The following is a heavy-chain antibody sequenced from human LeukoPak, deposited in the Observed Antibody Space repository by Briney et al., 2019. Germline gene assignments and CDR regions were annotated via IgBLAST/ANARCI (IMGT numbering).Heavy chain of an antibody. D-gene: IGHD6-13*01. J-gene: IGHJ5*02. CDR2: FDPEDGET. CDR1: GYTLTELS. V-gene: IGHV1-24*01. Sequence: SVKVSCKVSGYTLTELSMHWVRQAPGKGLGWMGGFDPEDGETIYAQKFQGRVTMTEDTSTDTAYMELSSLRSEDTAVYYCATLLGEKAAAGFDPWGQGTLVTVSS. CDR3: ATLLGEKAAAGFDP.